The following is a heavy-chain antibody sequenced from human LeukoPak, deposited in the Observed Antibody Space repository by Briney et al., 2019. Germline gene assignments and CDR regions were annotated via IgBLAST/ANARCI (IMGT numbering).Heavy chain of an antibody. Sequence: GGSLRLSCGASGFTISRCWMSWVRQAPGKGLEWVANIKQDGSERTYVDSVKGRFTISRDNAKNSLYLQMNSLRVEDTAMYYCARGARGYTYGRFDYWGQGTLVTVSS. J-gene: IGHJ4*02. CDR3: ARGARGYTYGRFDY. D-gene: IGHD5-18*01. CDR2: IKQDGSER. CDR1: GFTISRCW. V-gene: IGHV3-7*01.